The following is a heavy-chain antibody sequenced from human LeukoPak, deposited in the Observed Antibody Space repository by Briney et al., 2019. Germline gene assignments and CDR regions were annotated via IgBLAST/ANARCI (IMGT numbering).Heavy chain of an antibody. J-gene: IGHJ4*02. CDR3: ARVSGYSGYDYFGYFDY. V-gene: IGHV1-69*13. CDR2: IIPIFGTA. D-gene: IGHD5-12*01. CDR1: GGTFSSYA. Sequence: AASVTVSCTASGGTFSSYAISWVRQAPGQGLEWMGGIIPIFGTANYAQKFQGRVTITADESTSTAYMELSSLRSEDTAVYYCARVSGYSGYDYFGYFDYWGQGTLVTVSS.